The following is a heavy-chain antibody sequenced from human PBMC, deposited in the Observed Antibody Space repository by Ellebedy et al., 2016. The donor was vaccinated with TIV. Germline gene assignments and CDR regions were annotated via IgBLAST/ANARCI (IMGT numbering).Heavy chain of an antibody. Sequence: GESLKISCAASGFTFSTYDMSWVRQAPGKGLEWVSAIRGRGDDTYYTDSVKGRFTISRGNSKSTLYLQMHSLRAEDTAIYYCAKDRAGIAADWGQGTLVIVSA. J-gene: IGHJ4*02. D-gene: IGHD6-25*01. V-gene: IGHV3-23*01. CDR1: GFTFSTYD. CDR2: IRGRGDDT. CDR3: AKDRAGIAAD.